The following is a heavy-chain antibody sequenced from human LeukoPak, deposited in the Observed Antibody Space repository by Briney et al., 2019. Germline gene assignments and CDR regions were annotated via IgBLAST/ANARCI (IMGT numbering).Heavy chain of an antibody. D-gene: IGHD2-15*01. Sequence: PSQTLSLTCTVSGGSITSTSYYWSWIRQPPGKGLEWIGYIYHSGSTYYNPSLKSRVTISVDRSKNQFSLKLSSVTAADTAVYYCARETSYGGSFDYWGQGTLVTVSS. CDR3: ARETSYGGSFDY. V-gene: IGHV4-30-2*01. J-gene: IGHJ4*02. CDR1: GGSITSTSYY. CDR2: IYHSGST.